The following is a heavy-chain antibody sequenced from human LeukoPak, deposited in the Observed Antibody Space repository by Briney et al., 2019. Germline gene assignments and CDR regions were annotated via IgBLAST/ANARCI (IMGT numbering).Heavy chain of an antibody. CDR3: AKELHGSGNYAFDH. V-gene: IGHV3-23*01. D-gene: IGHD3-10*01. CDR1: GFTFSSCA. J-gene: IGHJ4*02. CDR2: VSVNGGTT. Sequence: RPGGSLRLSCAASGFTFSSCALSWVRQAPGKGLEWVSTVSVNGGTTYYADSVKGRFTISRDNSKNTLYLQMNSLRAEDTAVYFCAKELHGSGNYAFDHWGQGTLVTVSS.